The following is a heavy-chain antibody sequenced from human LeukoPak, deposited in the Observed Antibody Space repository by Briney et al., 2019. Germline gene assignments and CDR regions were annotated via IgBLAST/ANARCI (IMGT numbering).Heavy chain of an antibody. D-gene: IGHD2-15*01. CDR2: ISYDGSHE. CDR3: ARESNRWYDMDV. J-gene: IGHJ6*02. CDR1: GFTFSSYA. V-gene: IGHV3-30-3*01. Sequence: GGSLRLSCAASGFTFSSYAMSWVRLAPGKGLEWVALISYDGSHEYYADSVKGRLTISRDNPKNTVYLQMNGLTTEDTAVYYCARESNRWYDMDVWGQGTTVTVSS.